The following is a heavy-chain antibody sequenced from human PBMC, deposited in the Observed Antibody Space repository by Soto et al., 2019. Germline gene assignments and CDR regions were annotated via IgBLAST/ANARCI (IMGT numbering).Heavy chain of an antibody. V-gene: IGHV1-8*01. CDR3: ARGPTYYYDSSGYLDY. Sequence: ASVKVSCKASGYTFTSYDINWVRQATGQGLEWMGWMNPNSGNTGYAQKFQGRVTMTRNTSISTAYMELSSLRSEDTAVYYCARGPTYYYDSSGYLDYWGQGTLVTVSS. D-gene: IGHD3-22*01. CDR1: GYTFTSYD. J-gene: IGHJ4*02. CDR2: MNPNSGNT.